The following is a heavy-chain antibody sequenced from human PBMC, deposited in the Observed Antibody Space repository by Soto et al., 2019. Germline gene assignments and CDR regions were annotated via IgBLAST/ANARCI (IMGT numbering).Heavy chain of an antibody. D-gene: IGHD3-22*01. J-gene: IGHJ4*02. CDR3: ARDRSAVITLYYFDY. CDR1: GYTFTSYY. V-gene: IGHV1-46*03. CDR2: INPSGGST. Sequence: GASVKVSCEASGYTFTSYYMHWVRHAPGQGLEWMGIINPSGGSTSYAQKFQGRVTMTRDTSTSTVYMELSSLRSEDTAVYYCARDRSAVITLYYFDYWGQGTLVTVSS.